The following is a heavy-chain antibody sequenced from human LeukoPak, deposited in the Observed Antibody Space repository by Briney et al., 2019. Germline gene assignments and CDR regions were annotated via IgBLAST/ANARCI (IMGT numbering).Heavy chain of an antibody. CDR2: IYHDGRT. CDR3: AGIVVVVAATLPAFDI. V-gene: IGHV4-59*12. J-gene: IGHJ3*02. Sequence: PSETLSLTCTVSGGSISSYYWSWIRQPPGKGLEWIGEIYHDGRTNYDPSLKSRVTISVDKSNNQFSLKLRSVTAADTAAYYCAGIVVVVAATLPAFDIWGQGTMVTVSS. D-gene: IGHD2-15*01. CDR1: GGSISSYY.